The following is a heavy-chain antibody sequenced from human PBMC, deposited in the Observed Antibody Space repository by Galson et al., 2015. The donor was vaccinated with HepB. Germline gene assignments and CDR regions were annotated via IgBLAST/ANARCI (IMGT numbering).Heavy chain of an antibody. CDR2: ISGSGGST. CDR3: ARIRRGVVRGLCDY. CDR1: GFTFSSYA. J-gene: IGHJ4*02. Sequence: SLRLSCAASGFTFSSYAMSWVRQAPGKGLEWVSAISGSGGSTYYADSVKGRFTISRDNSKNTLYLQMNSLRAEDTAVYYCARIRRGVVRGLCDYWGQGTLVTVSS. V-gene: IGHV3-23*01. D-gene: IGHD3-10*01.